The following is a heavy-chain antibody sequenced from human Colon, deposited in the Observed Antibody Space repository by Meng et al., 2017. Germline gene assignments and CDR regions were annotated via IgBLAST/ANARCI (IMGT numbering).Heavy chain of an antibody. D-gene: IGHD6-19*01. CDR1: GYSLSGYY. V-gene: IGHV1-2*06. Sequence: QLVEAGAEVKKPWASGKVSCKASGYSLSGYYMHWVRQVPGQGLEWMGRINADSGGTNYAEKFQGRVTLTRDTSINTAYMEVTSLRSDDTAVYYCAKIHLGDSGLDYWGQGTLVTVSS. CDR3: AKIHLGDSGLDY. J-gene: IGHJ4*02. CDR2: INADSGGT.